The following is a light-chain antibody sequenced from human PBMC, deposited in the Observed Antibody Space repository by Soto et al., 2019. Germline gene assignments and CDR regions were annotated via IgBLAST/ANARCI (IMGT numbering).Light chain of an antibody. CDR1: QSVSSNH. CDR2: GAS. V-gene: IGKV3-20*01. J-gene: IGKJ4*01. CDR3: QQYGYEPLT. Sequence: ESVLTQSPGPLSLSPGERATLSCTSSQSVSSNHLAWYQQKRGQPPRLIIYGASSRATGTPGRFSGSGSGTDCTLTITRLEPEDVGVYYCQQYGYEPLTFGGGTKVDIK.